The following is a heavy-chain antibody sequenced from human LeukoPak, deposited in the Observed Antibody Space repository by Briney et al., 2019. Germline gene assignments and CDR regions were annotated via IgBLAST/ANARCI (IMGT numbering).Heavy chain of an antibody. CDR3: ARDPPYCSSTSCSTGDDY. Sequence: PSETLSLTCTVSGYSISSGYYWGWIRQPPGKGLEWIGSIYHSGSTYYNPSLKSRVTISVDTSKNQFSLKLSSVTAADTAVYYCARDPPYCSSTSCSTGDDYWGQGTLVTVSS. CDR2: IYHSGST. CDR1: GYSISSGYY. V-gene: IGHV4-38-2*02. J-gene: IGHJ4*02. D-gene: IGHD2-2*02.